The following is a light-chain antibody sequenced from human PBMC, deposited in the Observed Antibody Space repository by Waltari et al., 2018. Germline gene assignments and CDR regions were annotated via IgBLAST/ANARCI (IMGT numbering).Light chain of an antibody. Sequence: EIVMTQSPATLSVSPGERATLSCRASQSVSNNLAWYQQKPGQAPRLLICGASNRATGIPARFSGSGSGTEFTLTISSLQSEDFAVYYCQHYNNWPPLFSFGPGTKVDIK. CDR3: QHYNNWPPLFS. CDR1: QSVSNN. V-gene: IGKV3-15*01. J-gene: IGKJ3*01. CDR2: GAS.